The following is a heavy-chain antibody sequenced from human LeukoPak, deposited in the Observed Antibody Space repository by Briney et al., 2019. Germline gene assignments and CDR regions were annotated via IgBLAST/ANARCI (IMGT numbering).Heavy chain of an antibody. CDR2: ISSSSSTI. Sequence: GGSLRLSCAAYGFTFSSYSMNWARQAPGKGLEWVSYISSSSSTIYYADSVKGRFTISRDNAKNSLYLQMNSLRAEDTAVYYCARDSPAAMALFDYWGQGTLVTVSS. CDR3: ARDSPAAMALFDY. D-gene: IGHD2-2*01. V-gene: IGHV3-48*04. J-gene: IGHJ4*02. CDR1: GFTFSSYS.